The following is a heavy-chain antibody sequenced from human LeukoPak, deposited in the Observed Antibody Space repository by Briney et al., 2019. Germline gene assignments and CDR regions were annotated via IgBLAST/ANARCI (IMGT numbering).Heavy chain of an antibody. CDR2: INYSGST. Sequence: SETLSLTCAVSGGSISSGGYSWNWIRQPPGKGLEWIGEINYSGSTKYNPSLKSRLTISVDTSKNQFSLRLSSVTAADTAVYYCARGWGLRGGIMDVWGKGTTVTISS. D-gene: IGHD2-15*01. J-gene: IGHJ6*04. CDR1: GGSISSGGYS. V-gene: IGHV4-39*07. CDR3: ARGWGLRGGIMDV.